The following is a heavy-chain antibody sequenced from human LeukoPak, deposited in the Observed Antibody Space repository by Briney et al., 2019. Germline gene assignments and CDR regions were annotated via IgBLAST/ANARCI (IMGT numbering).Heavy chain of an antibody. CDR3: ARIVGYCSGGSCYTTYFDY. Sequence: GASVKVSCKASGYTFTSYGISWVRQAPGQGLEWMGWISAYNGNTNYAQKLQGRVTMTTDTSTSTAYMELRSLRSDDTAVYYCARIVGYCSGGSCYTTYFDYWGQGTLVTVSS. D-gene: IGHD2-15*01. J-gene: IGHJ4*02. CDR2: ISAYNGNT. CDR1: GYTFTSYG. V-gene: IGHV1-18*01.